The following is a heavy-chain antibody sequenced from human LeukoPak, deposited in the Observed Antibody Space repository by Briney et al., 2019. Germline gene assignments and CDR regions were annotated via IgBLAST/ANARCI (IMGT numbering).Heavy chain of an antibody. CDR1: GGSISSGGYY. CDR2: IYYSGST. CDR3: ARTNPSNWFDP. Sequence: PSEILSLTCTVSGGSISSGGYYWSWIRQHPGKGLEWIGYIYYSGSTYYNPSLKSRVTISVDTSKNQFSLKLSSVTAADTAVYYCARTNPSNWFDPWGQGTLVTVSS. J-gene: IGHJ5*02. V-gene: IGHV4-31*03.